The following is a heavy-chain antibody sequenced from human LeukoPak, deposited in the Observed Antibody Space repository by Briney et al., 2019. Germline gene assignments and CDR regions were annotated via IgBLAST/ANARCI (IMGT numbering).Heavy chain of an antibody. CDR1: GFTFSSYG. D-gene: IGHD3-3*02. CDR2: ISGSGGST. CDR3: AKDWAFKANPYYFDY. V-gene: IGHV3-23*01. J-gene: IGHJ4*02. Sequence: GGTLRLSCAASGFTFSSYGMSWVRQAPGKGLEWVSGISGSGGSTYYADSLKGRFTVSRDNSKNTLYLQMNSLRAEDTAVYYCAKDWAFKANPYYFDYWGQGTLVTVSS.